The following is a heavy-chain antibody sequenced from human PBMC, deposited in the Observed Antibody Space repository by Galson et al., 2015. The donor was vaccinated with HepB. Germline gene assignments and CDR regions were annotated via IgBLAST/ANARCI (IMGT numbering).Heavy chain of an antibody. V-gene: IGHV1-24*01. CDR1: GYTLTELS. J-gene: IGHJ3*02. D-gene: IGHD3-16*02. Sequence: SVKVSCKVSGYTLTELSMHWVRQAPGKGLEYMGGFDPEDGETIYPQTFQGRVTMTEDTSTDTAYMELSSLRSEDTAVYYCATLRPLYDYIWGTYRYAGRGFDIWGQGTMVTVSS. CDR2: FDPEDGET. CDR3: ATLRPLYDYIWGTYRYAGRGFDI.